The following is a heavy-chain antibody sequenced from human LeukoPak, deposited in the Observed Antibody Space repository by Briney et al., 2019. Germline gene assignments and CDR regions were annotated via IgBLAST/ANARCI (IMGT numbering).Heavy chain of an antibody. V-gene: IGHV1-69*05. CDR1: GGTFSRYA. J-gene: IGHJ4*02. D-gene: IGHD3-22*01. CDR2: IIPIFGTA. Sequence: SVKVSCKASGGTFSRYAISWVRQAPGQGLEWMGGIIPIFGTANYAQKFQGRVTITTDESTSTAYMELSSLRSEDTAVYYCARGTLSSLVVIEYYFDYWGQGTLVTVSS. CDR3: ARGTLSSLVVIEYYFDY.